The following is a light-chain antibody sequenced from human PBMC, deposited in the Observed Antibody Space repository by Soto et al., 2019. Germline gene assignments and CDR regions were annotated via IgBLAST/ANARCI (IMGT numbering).Light chain of an antibody. V-gene: IGLV2-14*01. CDR3: SSYTSSSTYV. CDR2: DVS. CDR1: SNDVGGYNY. J-gene: IGLJ1*01. Sequence: QSALTQPASVSESPGQSITISCTGTSNDVGGYNYVSWYQQYPGKAPKLMIYDVSNRPSGASNRFSGSKSGNTASLTISGLQAEDEADYFCSSYTSSSTYVFGTGTKLTVL.